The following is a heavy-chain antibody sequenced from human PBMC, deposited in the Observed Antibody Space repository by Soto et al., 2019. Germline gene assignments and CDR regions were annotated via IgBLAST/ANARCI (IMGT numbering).Heavy chain of an antibody. D-gene: IGHD3-22*01. Sequence: PSETLSLTCTVSGGSISSGDYYWSWIRQPPGKGLEWIGYIYYSGSTYYNPSLKSRVTISVDTSKNQFSLKLSSVTAADTAVYYCASGRRDYYDSSGYSYGMDVWGQGTTVTVSS. V-gene: IGHV4-30-4*01. CDR3: ASGRRDYYDSSGYSYGMDV. CDR1: GGSISSGDYY. J-gene: IGHJ6*02. CDR2: IYYSGST.